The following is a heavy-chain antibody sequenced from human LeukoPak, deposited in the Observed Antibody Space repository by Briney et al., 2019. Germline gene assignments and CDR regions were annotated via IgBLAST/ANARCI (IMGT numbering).Heavy chain of an antibody. CDR2: IRYDGSNK. J-gene: IGHJ4*02. Sequence: GGSLRLSCAASGFTFSSYGMHWVRQAPGKGLEWVAFIRYDGSNKYYADSVKGRFTISRDNSKNTLYLQMNSLRAEDTAVYYCAKDAQSLSYYYDSSGYPNYWGQGTLVTVSS. D-gene: IGHD3-22*01. V-gene: IGHV3-30*02. CDR1: GFTFSSYG. CDR3: AKDAQSLSYYYDSSGYPNY.